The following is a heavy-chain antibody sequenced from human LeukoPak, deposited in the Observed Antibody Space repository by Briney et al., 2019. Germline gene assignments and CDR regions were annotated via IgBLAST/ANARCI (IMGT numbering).Heavy chain of an antibody. V-gene: IGHV4-34*01. CDR3: ARVMKYGFPYYYDSSGYQPFDP. CDR1: GGSFSGYY. Sequence: PSETLSLTCAVYGGSFSGYYWSWIRQPPGKGLEWIGEINHSGSTNYNPSLKSRVTISVDTSKNQFSLKLSSVTAADTAVYYCARVMKYGFPYYYDSSGYQPFDPWGQGTLVTVSS. CDR2: INHSGST. J-gene: IGHJ5*02. D-gene: IGHD3-22*01.